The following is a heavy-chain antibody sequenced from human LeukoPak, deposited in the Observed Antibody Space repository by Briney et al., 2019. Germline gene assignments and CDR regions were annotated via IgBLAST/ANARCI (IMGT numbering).Heavy chain of an antibody. V-gene: IGHV4-34*01. D-gene: IGHD3-22*01. J-gene: IGHJ1*01. CDR2: INHSGST. CDR3: ARHYYDSSGYFQH. Sequence: SETLSLTCAVYGGSFSGYYWSWIRQPPGKGLEWIGEINHSGSTNYNPSLKSRVTISVDTSKNRFSLKLSSVTAAGTAVYYCARHYYDSSGYFQHWGQGTLVTVSS. CDR1: GGSFSGYY.